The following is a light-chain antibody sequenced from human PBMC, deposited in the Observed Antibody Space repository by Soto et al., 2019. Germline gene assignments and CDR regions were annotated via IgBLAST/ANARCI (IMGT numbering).Light chain of an antibody. V-gene: IGKV1-17*03. CDR3: QQSYSTLWT. J-gene: IGKJ1*01. CDR1: QGISNY. CDR2: AAS. Sequence: DIQMTQDTSAMSASVGDRVTITCRASQGISNYLAWFQQKPGKGPKXLIYAASSLQSGVPSRFSGSRSGTVVTLTIGSLQPEDGKTYDGQQSYSTLWTFGQGTKVDIK.